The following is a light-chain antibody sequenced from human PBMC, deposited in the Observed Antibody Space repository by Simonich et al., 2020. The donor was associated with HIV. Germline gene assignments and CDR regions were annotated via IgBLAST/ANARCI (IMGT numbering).Light chain of an antibody. J-gene: IGLJ2*01. V-gene: IGLV2-23*01. Sequence: QSALTQPASVSGSPGQSITIPCPGTSSDVGSYNLVSWSQHHPGKAPKLMIYEGSKRPSGVSNRFSGSKSGNTASLTISGLQAEDEADYYCCSYAGSSTPYVVFGGGTKLTVL. CDR2: EGS. CDR1: SSDVGSYNL. CDR3: CSYAGSSTPYVV.